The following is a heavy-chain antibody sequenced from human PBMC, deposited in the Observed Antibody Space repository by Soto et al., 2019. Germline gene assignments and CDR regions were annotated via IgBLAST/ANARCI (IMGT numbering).Heavy chain of an antibody. V-gene: IGHV4-34*01. Sequence: SETLSLTCAVYGGSFSGYYWSWIRQPPGKGLEWIGEINHSGSTNYNPSLKSRVTISVDTSKNQFSLKLSSVTAADTAVYYCARGFRYYGSGSLKPYNWFDPWGQGTLVTVSS. J-gene: IGHJ5*02. CDR3: ARGFRYYGSGSLKPYNWFDP. CDR1: GGSFSGYY. CDR2: INHSGST. D-gene: IGHD3-10*01.